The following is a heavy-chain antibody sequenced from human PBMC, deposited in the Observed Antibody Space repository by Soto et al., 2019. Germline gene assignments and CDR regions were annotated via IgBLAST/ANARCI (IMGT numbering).Heavy chain of an antibody. CDR3: ASDRATPPYLPVHHWCDP. CDR1: GFTFPSSS. J-gene: IGHJ5*02. CDR2: IVVGSGNT. Sequence: QMELVQSGPEVKKPGTSVKVSCKASGFTFPSSSIQWVRQARGQRLEWIGWIVVGSGNTNYAQKFQERVTITRYMSTSTAYVELSILRSEYTSVYYCASDRATPPYLPVHHWCDPWGHGTLVTGSS. D-gene: IGHD3-16*01. V-gene: IGHV1-58*02.